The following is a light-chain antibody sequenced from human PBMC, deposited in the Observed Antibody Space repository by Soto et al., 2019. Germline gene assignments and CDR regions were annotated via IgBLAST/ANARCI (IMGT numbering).Light chain of an antibody. CDR1: QSVSSN. V-gene: IGKV3-15*01. J-gene: IGKJ4*01. CDR3: QQYYNWPLT. Sequence: EIVMTQSPATLSVSPGERATLSCRASQSVSSNVAWYQQKPGQAPGLLIYGASTRATGIPARFSGSGSGTEFTLTISSLQSEDFAVYYCQQYYNWPLTFGGGTKVEIK. CDR2: GAS.